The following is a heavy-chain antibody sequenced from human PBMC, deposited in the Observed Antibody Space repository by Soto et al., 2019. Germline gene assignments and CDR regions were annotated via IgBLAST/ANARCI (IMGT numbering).Heavy chain of an antibody. CDR2: THSGGTT. J-gene: IGHJ6*02. CDR3: ARDISWYGGMDV. V-gene: IGHV3-66*01. D-gene: IGHD6-13*01. Sequence: GGSLRLSCAASGFTVSSNYMSWVRRAPGKGLEWVSVTHSGGTTYNADSVKGRFTMSRDNSKNMLYLQMNSLRAEDTAVYYCARDISWYGGMDVWGQGTTVTVSS. CDR1: GFTVSSNY.